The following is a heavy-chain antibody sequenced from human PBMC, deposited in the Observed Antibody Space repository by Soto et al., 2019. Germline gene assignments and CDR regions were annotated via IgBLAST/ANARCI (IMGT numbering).Heavy chain of an antibody. CDR2: IYSGGST. V-gene: IGHV3-53*01. CDR3: ARDLVESGYPEYFQH. CDR1: GFTVSSNY. D-gene: IGHD3-22*01. J-gene: IGHJ1*01. Sequence: EVQLVESGGGLIQPGGSLRLSCAASGFTVSSNYMSWVRQAPGKGLEWVSVIYSGGSTYYADSVKGRFTISRDNAKNTLYLQMNSLRAEDTAVYYCARDLVESGYPEYFQHWGQGTRVTVSS.